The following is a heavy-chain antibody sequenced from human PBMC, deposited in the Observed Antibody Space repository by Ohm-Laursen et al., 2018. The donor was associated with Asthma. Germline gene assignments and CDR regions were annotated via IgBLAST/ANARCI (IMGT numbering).Heavy chain of an antibody. J-gene: IGHJ6*02. Sequence: RSLRLSCSASGFTFSSYAMHWVRQAPGKGLEWVAVISYDGSNKYYADSVKGRFTISRDNSKNTLYLQMNSLRAEDTALYYCAKDRGFNYGYGMDVWGQGTTVTVSS. CDR1: GFTFSSYA. D-gene: IGHD5-18*01. V-gene: IGHV3-30-3*01. CDR2: ISYDGSNK. CDR3: AKDRGFNYGYGMDV.